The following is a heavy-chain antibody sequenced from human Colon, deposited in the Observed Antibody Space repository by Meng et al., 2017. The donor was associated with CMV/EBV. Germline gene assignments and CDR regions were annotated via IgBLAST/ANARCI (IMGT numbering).Heavy chain of an antibody. CDR3: ATVTGTLDPFHY. V-gene: IGHV3-11*05. Sequence: QVHLEESGGGLFKPGGSLRLSCVASGFNFNDSYMYWFRRAPGKGLEWISYITSDTPYRLYSESVQGRFTISRDNSRDTVYLQMTSLRAEDTAVYYCATVTGTLDPFHYWGQGTLVTVSS. J-gene: IGHJ4*02. D-gene: IGHD1-1*01. CDR2: ITSDTPYR. CDR1: GFNFNDSY.